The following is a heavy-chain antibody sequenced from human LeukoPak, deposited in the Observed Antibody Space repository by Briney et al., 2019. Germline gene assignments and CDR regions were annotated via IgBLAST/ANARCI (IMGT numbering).Heavy chain of an antibody. J-gene: IGHJ6*03. CDR3: ARDVEYYYDSSGYYYTYYYYMDV. CDR1: GDSVSSNSAA. V-gene: IGHV6-1*01. CDR2: TYYRSKWYD. D-gene: IGHD3-22*01. Sequence: SQTLSLTCAISGDSVSSNSAAWNWIRQSPSRGLEWLGRTYYRSKWYDDYAVSVKSRITINPDTSKNQFSLQLNSVTPEDTAVYYCARDVEYYYDSSGYYYTYYYYMDVWGKGTTVTVSS.